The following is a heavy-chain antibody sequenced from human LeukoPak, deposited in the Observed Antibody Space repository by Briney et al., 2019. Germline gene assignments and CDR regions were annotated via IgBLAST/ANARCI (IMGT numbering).Heavy chain of an antibody. D-gene: IGHD6-6*01. V-gene: IGHV3-48*03. CDR1: GFTFSNYE. CDR2: ISSSGRTI. Sequence: PGGSLRLSCAASGFTFSNYEMNWVRQAPGKGLEWISFISSSGRTIYYADSVKGRFTISRDNAKNSLYLQVNSLRAEDTAVYYYARDWGSSSYWGQGTLVTVSS. CDR3: ARDWGSSSY. J-gene: IGHJ4*02.